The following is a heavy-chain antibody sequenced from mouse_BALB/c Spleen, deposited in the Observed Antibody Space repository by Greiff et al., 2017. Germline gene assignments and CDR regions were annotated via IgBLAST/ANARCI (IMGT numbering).Heavy chain of an antibody. J-gene: IGHJ1*01. D-gene: IGHD1-1*01. V-gene: IGHV5-12-1*01. CDR3: ARQDYYGGSPSVWDV. Sequence: EVQLVESGGGLVKPGGSLKLSCAASGFAFSSYDMSWVRQTPEKRLEWVAYISSGGGSTYYPDTVKGRFTISRDNAKNTLYLQMSSLKSEDTAMYYCARQDYYGGSPSVWDVWGAGTTVTVSS. CDR2: ISSGGGST. CDR1: GFAFSSYD.